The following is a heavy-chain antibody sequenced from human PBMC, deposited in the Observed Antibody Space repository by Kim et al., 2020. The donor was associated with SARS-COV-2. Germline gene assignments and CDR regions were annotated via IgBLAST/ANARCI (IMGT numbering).Heavy chain of an antibody. CDR3: AKDLGSGIVGATVFDY. V-gene: IGHV3-23*01. D-gene: IGHD1-26*01. Sequence: VKRRFTLSRDKTKNTLYLQMNSLRDEDTAVYYCAKDLGSGIVGATVFDYWGQGTLVTVSS. J-gene: IGHJ4*02.